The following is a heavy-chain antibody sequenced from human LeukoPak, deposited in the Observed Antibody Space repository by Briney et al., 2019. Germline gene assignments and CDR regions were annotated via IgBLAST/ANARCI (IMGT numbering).Heavy chain of an antibody. Sequence: GGLRRLSCAASGFTFRSYGMHWVRQAPGKGLERVAVIWYDGSNKYYADSVKGRFTISRDNSKNTLYLQMNSLRAEDTAVYYCARVEGTGSGWPFVYWGQGALVTVSS. CDR1: GFTFRSYG. J-gene: IGHJ4*02. V-gene: IGHV3-33*01. CDR3: ARVEGTGSGWPFVY. CDR2: IWYDGSNK. D-gene: IGHD6-19*01.